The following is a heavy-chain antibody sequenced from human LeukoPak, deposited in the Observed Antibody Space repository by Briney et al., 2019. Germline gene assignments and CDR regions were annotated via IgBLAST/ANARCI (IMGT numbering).Heavy chain of an antibody. Sequence: SETLSLTCAVYGGSFSGYYWSWIRQPPGKGLEWIGEINHSGSTNYNPSLKSRVTISVDTSKNQFSLKLSSVTAADTAVYYCARWGSLSGTYYYFDYWGQGTLVTVSS. J-gene: IGHJ4*02. D-gene: IGHD1-26*01. CDR2: INHSGST. CDR3: ARWGSLSGTYYYFDY. V-gene: IGHV4-34*01. CDR1: GGSFSGYY.